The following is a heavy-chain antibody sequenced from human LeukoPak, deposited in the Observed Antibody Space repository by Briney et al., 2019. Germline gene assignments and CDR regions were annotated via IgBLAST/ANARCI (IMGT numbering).Heavy chain of an antibody. CDR3: ARGDAFSGDH. Sequence: PGGSLRLTCAASGFTFRNFWMSWVRPAPGRGLEWVANIHPEGNEKYHVESVKGRFTISRDNAKSSLFLQMNGLRAEDTAVYYCARGDAFSGDHWGQGTLVTVPS. J-gene: IGHJ4*02. CDR1: GFTFRNFW. CDR2: IHPEGNEK. V-gene: IGHV3-7*04.